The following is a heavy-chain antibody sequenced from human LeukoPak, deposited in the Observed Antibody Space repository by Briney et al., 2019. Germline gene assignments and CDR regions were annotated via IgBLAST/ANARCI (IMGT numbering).Heavy chain of an antibody. Sequence: PLETPSLTCTVSGGSITITSSYWGWIRQPPGKGLEWIGSIYYGGNTYYSPSLKSRVTISVDTSKNQFSLNLSSVTAADTAMYYCATSSSWYRFDYWGQGTLVTVSS. CDR2: IYYGGNT. V-gene: IGHV4-39*05. CDR3: ATSSSWYRFDY. J-gene: IGHJ4*02. CDR1: GGSITITSSY. D-gene: IGHD6-13*01.